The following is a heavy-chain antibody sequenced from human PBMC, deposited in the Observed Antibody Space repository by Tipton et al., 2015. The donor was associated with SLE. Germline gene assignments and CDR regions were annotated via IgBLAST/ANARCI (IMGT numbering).Heavy chain of an antibody. Sequence: SLRLSCAASGFTFSDHYMDWVRRAPGKGLEWVAVIWYDGSNKYYADSVKGRFTISRDNSKNTLYLQMNSLRAEDTAVYYCARDRGDIVSYFDYWGQGTLVTVSS. CDR1: GFTFSDHY. CDR2: IWYDGSNK. V-gene: IGHV3-33*08. CDR3: ARDRGDIVSYFDY. D-gene: IGHD5/OR15-5a*01. J-gene: IGHJ4*02.